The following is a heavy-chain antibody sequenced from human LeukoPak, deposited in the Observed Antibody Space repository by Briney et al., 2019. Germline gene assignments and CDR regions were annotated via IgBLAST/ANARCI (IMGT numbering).Heavy chain of an antibody. CDR3: ARDDGGSYLRYFDH. CDR2: INPNSGST. V-gene: IGHV1-46*01. CDR1: GGTFSSYA. Sequence: GASVKVSCKASGGTFSSYAISWVRQAPGQGLEWMGIINPNSGSTTYTQKFQGRVTMTRDMSTSTVYMELSSLRSEDTAVYYCARDDGGSYLRYFDHWGQGTLVTVSS. J-gene: IGHJ4*02. D-gene: IGHD1-26*01.